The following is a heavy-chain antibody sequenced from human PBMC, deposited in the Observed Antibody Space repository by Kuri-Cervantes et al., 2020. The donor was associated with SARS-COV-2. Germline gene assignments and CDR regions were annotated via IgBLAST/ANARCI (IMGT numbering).Heavy chain of an antibody. V-gene: IGHV3-30*04. Sequence: GGSLRLSCAASGFTFSSYAMHWVRQAPGKGLEWVAVVSYDGSNKYYADSVKGRFTISRDNSKNTLYLQMNSLKTEDTAVYYCITNLTSSYGDFYYYYYMDVWGKGTTVTVSS. J-gene: IGHJ6*03. D-gene: IGHD5-18*01. CDR1: GFTFSSYA. CDR3: ITNLTSSYGDFYYYYYMDV. CDR2: VSYDGSNK.